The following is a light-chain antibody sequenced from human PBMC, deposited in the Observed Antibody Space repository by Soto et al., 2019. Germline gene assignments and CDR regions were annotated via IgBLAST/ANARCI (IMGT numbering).Light chain of an antibody. J-gene: IGKJ2*01. CDR3: QQRSNWLYT. CDR2: DAS. V-gene: IGKV3-11*01. CDR1: QSVSSY. Sequence: EIVLTQSPATLSLSPGERATLSCRASQSVSSYLAWYQQKPGQAPRLLIYDASNRATGIPARFSGSGSGTDFTLTISSLEPEDFVVYYCQQRSNWLYTFGQGTELEIK.